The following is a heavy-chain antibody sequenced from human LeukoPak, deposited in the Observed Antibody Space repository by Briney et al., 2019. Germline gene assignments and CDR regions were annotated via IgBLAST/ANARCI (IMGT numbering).Heavy chain of an antibody. CDR1: GFTFSSYS. J-gene: IGHJ4*02. V-gene: IGHV3-21*01. CDR2: ISSSSSYI. Sequence: GGSLRLSCAASGFTFSSYSMNWVRQAPGKGLEWVSSISSSSSYIYYADSVKGRFTISRDNAKNSLYLQMNSLRAEDTAVYYCARDLRNYVRVLDYWGQGTLVTVSS. CDR3: ARDLRNYVRVLDY. D-gene: IGHD4-11*01.